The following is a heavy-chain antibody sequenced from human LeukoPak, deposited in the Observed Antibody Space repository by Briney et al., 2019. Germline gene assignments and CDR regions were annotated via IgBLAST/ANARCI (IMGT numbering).Heavy chain of an antibody. CDR1: GFTFSSYG. J-gene: IGHJ6*03. CDR3: ARDVWGGVYSSSQGYYYYYYMDV. CDR2: ISYDGSNK. D-gene: IGHD6-13*01. V-gene: IGHV3-30*03. Sequence: GGSLRLSCAASGFTFSSYGMHWVRQAPGKGLEWVAVISYDGSNKYYADSVKGRFTISRDNSKNTLYLQMNSLRAEDTAVYYCARDVWGGVYSSSQGYYYYYYMDVWGKGTTVTVSS.